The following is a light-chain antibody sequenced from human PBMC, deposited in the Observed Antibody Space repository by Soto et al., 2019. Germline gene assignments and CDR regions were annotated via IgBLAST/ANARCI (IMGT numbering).Light chain of an antibody. Sequence: QSALTQPPSASGSPGQSVTISCTGTSSDVGGYNYVSWYQQHPGKAPKFMIYEVSKRPSGVPDRFSGSKSGNTASLTVSGLHAEDEADYYCSSYAGSNNFVFGGGTKLTVL. CDR1: SSDVGGYNY. J-gene: IGLJ2*01. CDR2: EVS. CDR3: SSYAGSNNFV. V-gene: IGLV2-8*01.